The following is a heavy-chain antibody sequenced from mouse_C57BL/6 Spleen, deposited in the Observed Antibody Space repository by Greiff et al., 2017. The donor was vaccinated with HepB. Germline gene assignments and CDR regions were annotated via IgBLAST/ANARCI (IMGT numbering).Heavy chain of an antibody. CDR1: GFTFSSYA. CDR2: ISDGGSYT. Sequence: DVKLQESGGGLVKPGGSLKLSCAASGFTFSSYAMSWVRQTPEKRLEWVATISDGGSYTYYPDNVKGRFTISRDNAKNNLYLQMSHLKSEDTAMYYCARGRAQARFAYWGQGTLVTVSA. CDR3: ARGRAQARFAY. D-gene: IGHD3-2*02. J-gene: IGHJ3*01. V-gene: IGHV5-4*03.